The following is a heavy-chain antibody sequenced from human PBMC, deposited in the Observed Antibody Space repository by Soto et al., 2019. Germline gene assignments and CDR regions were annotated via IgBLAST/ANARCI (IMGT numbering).Heavy chain of an antibody. V-gene: IGHV4-34*01. J-gene: IGHJ6*02. Sequence: SETLSLTCAVYGGSFSGYYWSWIRQPPGKGLEWIGEINHSGSTNYNPSLKSRVTISVDTSKNQFSLKLSSVTTADMAVYYCARDAGWLGYYGMDVWGQGTTVTVSS. CDR1: GGSFSGYY. D-gene: IGHD5-12*01. CDR3: ARDAGWLGYYGMDV. CDR2: INHSGST.